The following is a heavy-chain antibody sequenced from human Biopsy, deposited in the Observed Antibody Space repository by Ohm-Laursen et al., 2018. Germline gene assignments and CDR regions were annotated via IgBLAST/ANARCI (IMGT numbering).Heavy chain of an antibody. CDR3: ARSVGIMAAPIDY. J-gene: IGHJ4*02. CDR1: GITFNSDW. Sequence: SLRLSCSAPGITFNSDWMSWVRQAPGKGLEWVAIIREHGNEEFYVDSVRGRFTISRDNAKNSLYLQMNSLRVEDTAVYYCARSVGIMAAPIDYWGQGTLVTVSS. D-gene: IGHD3-16*01. CDR2: IREHGNEE. V-gene: IGHV3-7*03.